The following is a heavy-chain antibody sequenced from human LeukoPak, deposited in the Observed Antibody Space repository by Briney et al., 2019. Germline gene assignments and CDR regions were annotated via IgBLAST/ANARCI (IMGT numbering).Heavy chain of an antibody. Sequence: GESLKISCKGPRHSFHSQWIGWVRQMPGKGLEWMGIIYPDDSDTRYSASFQGQVTISADKSISTAYLQRNSLEASDSAIYYCARRGDSDFRIDWGQGTLVTVSS. CDR3: ARRGDSDFRID. CDR2: IYPDDSDT. CDR1: RHSFHSQW. J-gene: IGHJ4*02. V-gene: IGHV5-51*01. D-gene: IGHD2-21*02.